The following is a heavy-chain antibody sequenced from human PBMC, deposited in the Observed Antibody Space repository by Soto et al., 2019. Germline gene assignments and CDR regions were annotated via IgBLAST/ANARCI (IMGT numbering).Heavy chain of an antibody. CDR3: ARDLWGYCGTDCYPLDV. CDR2: MYNTGST. J-gene: IGHJ6*02. V-gene: IGHV4-59*01. Sequence: SGTLSLTCTVDRFSIRGYSWRWIRQPPGKGLEWIGYMYNTGSTVYNPSFKSRVTISVDTSKNQFSLKLNSVTAADTAVYYCARDLWGYCGTDCYPLDVWGQGTTVT. CDR1: RFSIRGYS. D-gene: IGHD2-21*02.